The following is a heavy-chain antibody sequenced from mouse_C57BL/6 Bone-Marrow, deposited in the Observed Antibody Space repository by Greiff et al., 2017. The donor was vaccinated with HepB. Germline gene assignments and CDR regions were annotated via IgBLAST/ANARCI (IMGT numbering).Heavy chain of an antibody. Sequence: VQLQQSGAELVRPGTSVKMSCKASGYTFTNYWIGWAKQRPGHGLEWIGDIYPGGGYTNYNEKFKGKATLTADKSSSTAYMQFSSLTSEDSAIYYCARRIRTYYYAMDYWGQGTSVTVSS. CDR3: ARRIRTYYYAMDY. V-gene: IGHV1-63*01. D-gene: IGHD2-4*01. CDR2: IYPGGGYT. CDR1: GYTFTNYW. J-gene: IGHJ4*01.